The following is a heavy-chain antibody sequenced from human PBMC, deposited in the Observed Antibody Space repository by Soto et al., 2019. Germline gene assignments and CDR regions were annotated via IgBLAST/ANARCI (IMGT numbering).Heavy chain of an antibody. D-gene: IGHD2-15*01. CDR3: PSLPCSGVSCYWFSCSGMDA. Sequence: QITLKESGPTLVKPTQTLTLTCTFSGFSLSTSGVGVAWIRQPPGKALEWLALIYWDDDKRYRPSLETRLTVTKDTSKNQVVLSMTNMDSVDTATYYCPSLPCSGVSCYWFSCSGMDAWGQGTTVTVSS. V-gene: IGHV2-5*02. J-gene: IGHJ6*02. CDR1: GFSLSTSGVG. CDR2: IYWDDDK.